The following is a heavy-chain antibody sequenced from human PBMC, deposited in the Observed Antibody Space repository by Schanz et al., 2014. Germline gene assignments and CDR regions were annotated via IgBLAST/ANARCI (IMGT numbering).Heavy chain of an antibody. Sequence: QVQLVQSGAEVKKPGASVKLSCKASGYTFTNYYIHWVRQAPGQGLEWMGRIYLSDGSTRYAQKLQGRVTMTTDTSTNTAYMELRSLTSDDTAVYYCARFNSGSHSPPYYYYGMDVWGQGTTVTVSS. V-gene: IGHV1-46*01. CDR3: ARFNSGSHSPPYYYYGMDV. J-gene: IGHJ6*02. CDR2: IYLSDGST. D-gene: IGHD1-26*01. CDR1: GYTFTNYY.